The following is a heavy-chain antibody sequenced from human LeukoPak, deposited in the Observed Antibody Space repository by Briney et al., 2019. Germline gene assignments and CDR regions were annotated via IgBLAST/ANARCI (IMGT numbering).Heavy chain of an antibody. CDR3: ARDGGHSTDLDY. J-gene: IGHJ4*02. V-gene: IGHV3-7*01. D-gene: IGHD2-8*02. CDR2: IKQDGSER. Sequence: GWSLRLSCATSGFTFSRHWMTWVRQAPGKGPEWVANIKQDGSERCYVHSVRGRFTISKDNAKNALYLQMNSLRAEDTAVYYCARDGGHSTDLDYWGQGILVTVSS. CDR1: GFTFSRHW.